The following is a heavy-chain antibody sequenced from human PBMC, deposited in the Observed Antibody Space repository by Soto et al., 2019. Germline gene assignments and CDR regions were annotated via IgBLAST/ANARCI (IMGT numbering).Heavy chain of an antibody. CDR3: VRTSLVVAAATREDY. CDR2: INSDGSST. Sequence: EVQLVESGGGLVQPGGSLRLSCAASGFTFSSYWMHWVRQAPGNGLVWVSRINSDGSSTSYADSVKGRFTISRDNATNTLYLHRNSLRAEDTAVYYCVRTSLVVAAATREDYWGQGTLVTGSS. V-gene: IGHV3-74*01. CDR1: GFTFSSYW. J-gene: IGHJ4*02. D-gene: IGHD2-15*01.